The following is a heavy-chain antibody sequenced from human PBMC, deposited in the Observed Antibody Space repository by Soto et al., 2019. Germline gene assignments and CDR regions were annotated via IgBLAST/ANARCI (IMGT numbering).Heavy chain of an antibody. J-gene: IGHJ3*02. V-gene: IGHV4-4*02. CDR2: IYHSGST. D-gene: IGHD6-13*01. CDR3: ARIQYGIAAAGTDAFDI. Sequence: QVQLQESGPGLVKPSGTLSLTCAVSGGSISSRNWWSWVRQPPGKGLEWIGEIYHSGSTNYNPSLKSRVTISVDKSKNQFSLKLSSVTAADTAVYYCARIQYGIAAAGTDAFDIWGQGTMVTVSS. CDR1: GGSISSRNW.